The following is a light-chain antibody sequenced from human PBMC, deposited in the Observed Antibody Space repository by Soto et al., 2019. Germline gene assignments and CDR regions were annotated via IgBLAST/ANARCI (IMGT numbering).Light chain of an antibody. CDR1: SSDVGTYNL. J-gene: IGLJ3*02. CDR2: EVN. Sequence: QSALTQPASVSGSPGQSITISCTGTSSDVGTYNLVSWYQQHPGKAPTLIIFEVNKRPSGVSNRCSGAKSDNTASLTLSGLQAEDEADYYCGSYAGISTPNRVFGGGTQLAGL. CDR3: GSYAGISTPNRV. V-gene: IGLV2-23*02.